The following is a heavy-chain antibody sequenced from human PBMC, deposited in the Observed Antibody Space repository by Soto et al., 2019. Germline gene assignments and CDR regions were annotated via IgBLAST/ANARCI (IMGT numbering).Heavy chain of an antibody. CDR3: ARDGVRSSSSSWYETGYYYYGMDV. Sequence: ASVKVSCKASGGTFSSYAISWVRQAPGQGLEWMGGIIPIFGTANYAQKFQGRVTITADESTSTAYMELSSLRSEDTAVYYCARDGVRSSSSSWYETGYYYYGMDVWGQGTLVTVSS. CDR1: GGTFSSYA. CDR2: IIPIFGTA. D-gene: IGHD6-13*01. V-gene: IGHV1-69*13. J-gene: IGHJ6*02.